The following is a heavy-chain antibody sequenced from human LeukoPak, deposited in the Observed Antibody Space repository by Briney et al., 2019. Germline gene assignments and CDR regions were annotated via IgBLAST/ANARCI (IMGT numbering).Heavy chain of an antibody. V-gene: IGHV3-21*01. D-gene: IGHD3-22*01. CDR1: GFTFSSYS. CDR3: ARDPPTYYYGSSGCYFDY. Sequence: GGSLRLSCAASGFTFSSYSMNWVRQAPGKGLEWVSSISSSSSYIYYADSVKGRFTISRDNAKNSLYLQMNSLRAEDTAVYYCARDPPTYYYGSSGCYFDYWGQGTLVTVSS. CDR2: ISSSSSYI. J-gene: IGHJ4*02.